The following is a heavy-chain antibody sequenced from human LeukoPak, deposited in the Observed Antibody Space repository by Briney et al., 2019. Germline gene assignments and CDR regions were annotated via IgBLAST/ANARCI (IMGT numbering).Heavy chain of an antibody. J-gene: IGHJ2*01. CDR3: ARDPGSSWPLWYLDL. D-gene: IGHD6-13*01. CDR1: GYSFVFFG. CDR2: IDSHNGDR. V-gene: IGHV1-18*01. Sequence: GASVKVSCKASGYSFVFFGVSWVRQAPGQGLEWMGWIDSHNGDRNYADKFQDRVTMTTDTSTTTSYMELRSLRSDDTAVYYCARDPGSSWPLWYLDLWGRGTLLSVSS.